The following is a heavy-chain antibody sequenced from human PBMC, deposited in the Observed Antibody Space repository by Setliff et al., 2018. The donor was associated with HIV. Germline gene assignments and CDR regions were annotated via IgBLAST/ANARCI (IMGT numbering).Heavy chain of an antibody. Sequence: SVKVSCKASGGTFSSYAISWVRQAPGQGLEWMGGIIPILGIAKYAQKFQGRVTITADKSTSTAYMELSSLRSEDTAVYYCARGRDYYGSGNAFDIWGQGTMVTVSS. J-gene: IGHJ3*02. CDR2: IIPILGIA. V-gene: IGHV1-69*10. D-gene: IGHD3-10*01. CDR3: ARGRDYYGSGNAFDI. CDR1: GGTFSSYA.